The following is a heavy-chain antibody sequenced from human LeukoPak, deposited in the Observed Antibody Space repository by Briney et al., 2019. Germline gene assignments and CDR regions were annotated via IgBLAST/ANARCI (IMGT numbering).Heavy chain of an antibody. CDR3: ARGDPPYYDILTGRPGYFDY. D-gene: IGHD3-9*01. J-gene: IGHJ4*02. Sequence: PSETLSLTCAVYGGSFSGYCWSWIRQPPGKGLEWIGEINHSGSTNYNPSLKSRVTISVDTSKNQFSLKLSSVTAADTAVYYCARGDPPYYDILTGRPGYFDYWGQGTLVTVSS. CDR1: GGSFSGYC. V-gene: IGHV4-34*01. CDR2: INHSGST.